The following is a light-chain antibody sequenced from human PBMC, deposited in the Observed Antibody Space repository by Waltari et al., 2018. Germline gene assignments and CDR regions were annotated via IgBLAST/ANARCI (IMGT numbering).Light chain of an antibody. J-gene: IGKJ3*01. CDR3: QQYDNLPPL. CDR1: QDSSNY. CDR2: DAS. V-gene: IGKV1-33*01. Sequence: DIQMTQSPSSLSASVGDRVTITCQASQDSSNYLNWYQQKPGKAPKLLIYDASNLETGVPSRFSGSGSGTDFTFTISSLQPEDIATYYCQQYDNLPPLFGPGTKVDIK.